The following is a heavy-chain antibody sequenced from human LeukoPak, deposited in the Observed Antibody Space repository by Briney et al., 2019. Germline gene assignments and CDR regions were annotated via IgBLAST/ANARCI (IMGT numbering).Heavy chain of an antibody. J-gene: IGHJ3*02. Sequence: PSETLSLTCTVSGGSISSYYWSWIRQPAGKGLEWIGRIYTSGSTNYNPSLKSRVTMSVDTSKNQFSLKLSAVTAADTAVYYCARGDYGDKTYAFDIWGQGTMVTVSS. V-gene: IGHV4-4*07. CDR1: GGSISSYY. D-gene: IGHD4-17*01. CDR2: IYTSGST. CDR3: ARGDYGDKTYAFDI.